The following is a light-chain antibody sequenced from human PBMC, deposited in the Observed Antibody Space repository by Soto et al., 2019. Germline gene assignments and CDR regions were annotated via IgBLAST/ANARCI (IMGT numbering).Light chain of an antibody. CDR3: CSYAGISNPFV. J-gene: IGLJ1*01. CDR2: EGT. V-gene: IGLV2-23*01. CDR1: SSDVGTYNL. Sequence: QSVLTQPASVSGSPGQSIAISCTGTSSDVGTYNLVSWYQQHPGKAPKLMIYEGTKRPLGVSNRFSGSKSGNTASLTISGLQAEDEGDYYCCSYAGISNPFVVGTGTKLTVL.